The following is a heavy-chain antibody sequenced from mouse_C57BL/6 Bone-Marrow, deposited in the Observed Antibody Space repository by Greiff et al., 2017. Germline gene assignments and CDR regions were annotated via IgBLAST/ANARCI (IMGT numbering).Heavy chain of an antibody. V-gene: IGHV14-4*01. J-gene: IGHJ2*01. CDR3: TTWSYYDYDECDY. CDR2: IDPENGDT. Sequence: VQLQQSGAELVRPGASVKLSCTASGFNIKDDYMHWVKQRPEQGLEWIGWIDPENGDTEYASKFQGKATITADTSSNTAYLQLSSLTSEDTAVYYCTTWSYYDYDECDYWGQGTTLTVSS. D-gene: IGHD2-4*01. CDR1: GFNIKDDY.